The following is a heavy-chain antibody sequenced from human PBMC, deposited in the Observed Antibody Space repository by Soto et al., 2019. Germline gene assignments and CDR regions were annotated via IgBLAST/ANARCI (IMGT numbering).Heavy chain of an antibody. J-gene: IGHJ6*02. V-gene: IGHV4-30-4*01. CDR3: ARNGYCSGGSCYFPYYYGMDV. Sequence: QVQLQESGPGLVKPSQTLSLTCTVSGGSISSGDYYWSWIRQPPGKGLEWIGYIYYSGSTYYNPSLQSRVTISVDTSKNQFSLKLSSVTAADTAVYYCARNGYCSGGSCYFPYYYGMDVWGQGTTVTVSS. CDR1: GGSISSGDYY. D-gene: IGHD2-15*01. CDR2: IYYSGST.